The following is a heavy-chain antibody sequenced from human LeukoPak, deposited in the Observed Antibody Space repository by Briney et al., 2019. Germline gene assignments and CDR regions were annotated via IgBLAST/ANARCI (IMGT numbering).Heavy chain of an antibody. J-gene: IGHJ4*02. V-gene: IGHV3-7*01. CDR1: GFSFSYYW. Sequence: GGSLRLSCAASGFSFSYYWMSWVRQAPGKGLEWVANIKQDGSEKYYVDSVKGRFTISRDNAKNSLYLQMNSLRAEDTAVYYCARAEGYGGELDSWGQGTLVTVSS. CDR3: ARAEGYGGELDS. D-gene: IGHD4-23*01. CDR2: IKQDGSEK.